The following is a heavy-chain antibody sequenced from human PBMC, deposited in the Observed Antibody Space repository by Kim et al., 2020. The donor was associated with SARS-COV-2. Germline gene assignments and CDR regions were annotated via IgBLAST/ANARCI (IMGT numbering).Heavy chain of an antibody. CDR1: GYTFTGYY. Sequence: ASVKVSCKASGYTFTGYYMHWVRQAPGQGLEWMGWINPNSGGTNYAQKFQGWVTMTRDTSISTAYMELSRLRSDDTAVYYCARASYSSGRGWFDPWGQGTLVTVSS. CDR2: INPNSGGT. J-gene: IGHJ5*02. D-gene: IGHD6-19*01. V-gene: IGHV1-2*04. CDR3: ARASYSSGRGWFDP.